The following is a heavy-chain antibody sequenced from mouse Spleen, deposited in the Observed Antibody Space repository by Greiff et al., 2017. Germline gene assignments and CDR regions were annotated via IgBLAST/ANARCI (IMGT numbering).Heavy chain of an antibody. Sequence: VQLKESGPGLVKPSQSLSLTCSVTGYSITSGYYWNWIRQFPGNKLEWMGYISYDGSNNYNPSLKNRISITRDTSKNQFFLKLNSVTTEDTATYYCARLLRYPYWYFDVWGTGTTVTVSS. V-gene: IGHV3-6*01. CDR3: ARLLRYPYWYFDV. CDR2: ISYDGSN. CDR1: GYSITSGYY. D-gene: IGHD1-1*01. J-gene: IGHJ1*03.